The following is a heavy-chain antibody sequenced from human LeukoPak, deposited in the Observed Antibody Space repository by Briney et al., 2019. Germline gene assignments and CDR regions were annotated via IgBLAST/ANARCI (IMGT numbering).Heavy chain of an antibody. CDR2: ISAYNGNT. CDR1: GYTFTSYG. D-gene: IGHD3-22*01. Sequence: ASVKVSCKASGYTFTSYGISWVRQAPGQGLEWMGWISAYNGNTNYAQKLQGRVTMTTDTSTSTAYMELRSLRSDNTAVYYCARDQNYYDSSGYYGHDAFDIWGQGTMVTVSS. V-gene: IGHV1-18*01. CDR3: ARDQNYYDSSGYYGHDAFDI. J-gene: IGHJ3*02.